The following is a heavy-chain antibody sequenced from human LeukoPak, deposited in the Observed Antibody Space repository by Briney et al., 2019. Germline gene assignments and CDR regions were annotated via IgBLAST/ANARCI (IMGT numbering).Heavy chain of an antibody. V-gene: IGHV4-59*01. CDR1: TDSTNTYY. Sequence: SETLSLTCSVSTDSTNTYYWTWIRQSPGKGLEWIGHIFHSGSTDYKPSFKNRVTIPIDMSRKEFSLKLTSVTVADTAMYYCVRLRWELLAPYFDHWGQGAFVIVSS. CDR3: VRLRWELLAPYFDH. CDR2: IFHSGST. J-gene: IGHJ4*02. D-gene: IGHD2-15*01.